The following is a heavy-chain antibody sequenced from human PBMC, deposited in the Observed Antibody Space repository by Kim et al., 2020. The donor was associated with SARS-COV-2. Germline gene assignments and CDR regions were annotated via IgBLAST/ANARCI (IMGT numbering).Heavy chain of an antibody. Sequence: SETLSLTCTVSGGSISSSSYYWGWIRQPPGKGLEWIGSIYYSGSTYYNPSLKSRVTISVDTYKNQFSLKLSSVTAADTAVYYCAGGSGTMVRGVNNWFDPWGQGTLVTVSS. V-gene: IGHV4-39*07. D-gene: IGHD3-10*01. CDR1: GGSISSSSYY. CDR3: AGGSGTMVRGVNNWFDP. CDR2: IYYSGST. J-gene: IGHJ5*02.